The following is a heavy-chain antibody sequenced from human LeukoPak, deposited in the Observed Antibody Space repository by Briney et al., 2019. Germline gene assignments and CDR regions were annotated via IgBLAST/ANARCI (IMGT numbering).Heavy chain of an antibody. D-gene: IGHD3-16*01. J-gene: IGHJ3*01. V-gene: IGHV4-59*08. Sequence: PSETLSLTCAVSGGSIGAYYWSWIRQPPGKGLEWIAFIHKNGNTNYNPSLKSRVAMSVDTSNNRLSLNLNSVTAADTATYFCARHGQRLALDVWGRGTMVVVSS. CDR3: ARHGQRLALDV. CDR2: IHKNGNT. CDR1: GGSIGAYY.